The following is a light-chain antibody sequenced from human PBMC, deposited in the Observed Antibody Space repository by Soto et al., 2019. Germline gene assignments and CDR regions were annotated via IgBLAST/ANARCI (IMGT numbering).Light chain of an antibody. CDR2: DAS. CDR1: QSVSSNY. Sequence: EIVLTPSPATLSLSPGERAALSCGASQSVSSNYLAWYQQKPGLAPRLLIYDASRRATGIPDRFSGSGSGTEFTLTITSLQSEDFAVYYCQQYNNWPQTFGQGTKVDIK. V-gene: IGKV3D-20*01. CDR3: QQYNNWPQT. J-gene: IGKJ1*01.